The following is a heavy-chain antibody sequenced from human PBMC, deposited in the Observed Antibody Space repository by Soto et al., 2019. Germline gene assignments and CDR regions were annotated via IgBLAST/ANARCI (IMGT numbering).Heavy chain of an antibody. CDR2: ISYDGSNK. D-gene: IGHD6-19*01. V-gene: IGHV3-30-3*01. J-gene: IGHJ4*02. CDR1: GFTFSSYA. CDR3: ARVAVAAKNFDY. Sequence: AGGSLRLSCAASGFTFSSYAMHWVRQAPGKGLEWVAVISYDGSNKYYADSVKGRFTISRDNSKNTLYLQMNSLRAEDTAVYYCARVAVAAKNFDYWGQGTLVTVSS.